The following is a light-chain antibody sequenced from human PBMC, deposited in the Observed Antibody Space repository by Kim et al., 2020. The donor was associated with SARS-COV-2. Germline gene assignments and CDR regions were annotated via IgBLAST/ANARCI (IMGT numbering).Light chain of an antibody. J-gene: IGLJ2*01. V-gene: IGLV2-14*03. CDR1: STDVDGSEY. CDR3: SSYTTTTTFEL. Sequence: QPITIAWTGCSTDVDGSEYVYWYQQHPGKAHTVITYDASKRPSEVSHRFSCSKSGNTASLTISCPQAEDAADYYCSSYTTTTTFELFAGGTQLT. CDR2: DAS.